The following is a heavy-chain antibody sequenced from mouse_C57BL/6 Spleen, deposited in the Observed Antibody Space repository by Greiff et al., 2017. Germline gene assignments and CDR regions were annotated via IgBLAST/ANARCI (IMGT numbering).Heavy chain of an antibody. CDR3: ARRGRDAMDY. Sequence: QVQLQQPGAELVKPGASVKLSCKASGYTFTSYWMHWVKQRPGQGLEWIGMIHPNSGSNNYNEKFKSKATLTVDKSSSTAYMQRSSLTSEDSAVYYCARRGRDAMDYWGQGTSVTVSS. D-gene: IGHD3-3*01. CDR2: IHPNSGSN. J-gene: IGHJ4*01. V-gene: IGHV1-64*01. CDR1: GYTFTSYW.